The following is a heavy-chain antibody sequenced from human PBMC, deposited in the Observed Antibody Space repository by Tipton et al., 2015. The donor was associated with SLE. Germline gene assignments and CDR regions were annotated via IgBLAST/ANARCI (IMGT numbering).Heavy chain of an antibody. V-gene: IGHV1-18*01. CDR2: ISAYNGNT. CDR3: ARDLRYFDWLLSDAFDI. J-gene: IGHJ3*02. CDR1: GYTFTSYG. D-gene: IGHD3-9*01. Sequence: QVQLVQSGAEVKKPGASVKVSCKASGYTFTSYGISWVRQAPGQGLEWMGWISAYNGNTNYAQKLQGRVTMTTDTSTSTAYMELRSLRSDDTAVYYCARDLRYFDWLLSDAFDIWGQGTMVTVPS.